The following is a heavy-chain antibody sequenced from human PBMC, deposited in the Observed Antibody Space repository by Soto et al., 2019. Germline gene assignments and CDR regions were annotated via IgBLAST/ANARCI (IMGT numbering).Heavy chain of an antibody. V-gene: IGHV1-18*01. CDR2: ISAYNGNT. Sequence: VASVKVSCKASGYTFTSYGISWVRQAPGQGLEWMGWISAYNGNTNYAQKLQGRVTMTTDTSTSTAYMELRSLRSDDTAVYYCARLGSYYDFWSGTGYYYYMDVWGKGTTVTVSS. D-gene: IGHD3-3*01. CDR3: ARLGSYYDFWSGTGYYYYMDV. CDR1: GYTFTSYG. J-gene: IGHJ6*03.